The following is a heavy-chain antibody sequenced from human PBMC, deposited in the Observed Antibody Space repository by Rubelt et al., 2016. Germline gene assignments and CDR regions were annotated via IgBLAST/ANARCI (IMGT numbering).Heavy chain of an antibody. J-gene: IGHJ2*01. CDR3: ASQLVTVGNLWYFDL. Sequence: EVQLVESGGGLVQPGGSLRLSCAASGFTFSSYSMNWVRQAPGKGLEWVSYISSSSTIYYADSVKGRFTISRDNAKNSLYLQMNSLRDEDTAVYYCASQLVTVGNLWYFDLWGRGTLVTVSS. V-gene: IGHV3-48*02. CDR2: ISSSSTI. D-gene: IGHD6-6*01. CDR1: GFTFSSYS.